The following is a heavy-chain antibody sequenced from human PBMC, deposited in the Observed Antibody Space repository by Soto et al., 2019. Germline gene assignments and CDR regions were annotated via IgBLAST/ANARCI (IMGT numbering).Heavy chain of an antibody. D-gene: IGHD4-17*01. Sequence: SETLSLTYTVSGGSISSYYWSWILQPPGKGLEWIGYIYYSGSTNYNPSLKSRVTISVDTSKNQFSLKLSSVTAADTAVYYCARVGVDYGGNYFDYWGQGTLVTVSS. CDR1: GGSISSYY. V-gene: IGHV4-59*01. CDR3: ARVGVDYGGNYFDY. CDR2: IYYSGST. J-gene: IGHJ4*02.